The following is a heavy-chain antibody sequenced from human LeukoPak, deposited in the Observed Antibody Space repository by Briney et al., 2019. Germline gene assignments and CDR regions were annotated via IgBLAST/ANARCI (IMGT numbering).Heavy chain of an antibody. D-gene: IGHD3-10*01. J-gene: IGHJ4*02. CDR3: ARDQDSLVRGVIGY. CDR2: MGPYNGNT. V-gene: IGHV1-18*01. Sequence: ASVKVSCKASGYTFTSYGISWVRQAPGQELESMGWMGPYNGNTNYAQNLQGRVTMTTDTSTSTAYMELGSLGSDDTAVYYCARDQDSLVRGVIGYWGQGTLVTVSS. CDR1: GYTFTSYG.